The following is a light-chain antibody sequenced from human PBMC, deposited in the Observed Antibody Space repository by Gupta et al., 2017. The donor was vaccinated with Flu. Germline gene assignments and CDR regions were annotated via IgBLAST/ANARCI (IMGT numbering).Light chain of an antibody. J-gene: IGKJ1*01. CDR2: AAS. V-gene: IGKV1-39*01. Sequence: IQMTQSPSSLSASVGDRVTITCRASQSISSYLNWYPQKPGKAPKLLIYAASSLQSGVPARFSGSGSGTDFTLNISSLKPEDFATYYCQQSCGSPPTFGQGTKVEIK. CDR1: QSISSY. CDR3: QQSCGSPPT.